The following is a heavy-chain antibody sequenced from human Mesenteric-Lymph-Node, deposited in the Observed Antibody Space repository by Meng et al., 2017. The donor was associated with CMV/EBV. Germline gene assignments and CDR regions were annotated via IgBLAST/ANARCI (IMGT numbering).Heavy chain of an antibody. CDR1: GGSFSSYY. V-gene: IGHV4-59*01. D-gene: IGHD3-16*01. CDR3: ARDGGGGVLWYFDL. CDR2: IYYSGTT. Sequence: SETLSLTCAVYGGSFSSYYWSWIRQPPGKGLEWIGYIYYSGTTKYNPSLKSRVTISVDTSKNQFSLRLSSLTAADTAVYYCARDGGGGVLWYFDLWGRGTLVTVSS. J-gene: IGHJ2*01.